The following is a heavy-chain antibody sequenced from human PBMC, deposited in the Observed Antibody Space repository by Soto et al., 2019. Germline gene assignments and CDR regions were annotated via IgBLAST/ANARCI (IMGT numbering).Heavy chain of an antibody. Sequence: EVQLVESGGGLVRPGGSLRLSCAASGFTFSNAWMSWVRQAPGKGLEWVGRIKSKTDGGTTDYAAPMKGRFTIPRDDSTXTVYLQMKSLKTEDRAVYYCAKGFLVVVPAAKVDYWGQGSLVTVSS. CDR3: AKGFLVVVPAAKVDY. J-gene: IGHJ4*02. CDR2: IKSKTDGGTT. D-gene: IGHD2-2*01. V-gene: IGHV3-15*01. CDR1: GFTFSNAW.